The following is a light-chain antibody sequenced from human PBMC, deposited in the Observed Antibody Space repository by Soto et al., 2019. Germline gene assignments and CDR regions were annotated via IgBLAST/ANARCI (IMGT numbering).Light chain of an antibody. J-gene: IGLJ2*01. CDR1: SSDIGGYNY. CDR3: SSYTSTGPQVL. CDR2: NVN. V-gene: IGLV2-14*03. Sequence: QSALTQPASVSGCPGQSITISCTGTSSDIGGYNYVSWYQRHPGRAPKLIIYNVNDRPPWISDRFSGSKSDNAASLTISGLQTEDEADYLCSSYTSTGPQVLFGGGTKLTVL.